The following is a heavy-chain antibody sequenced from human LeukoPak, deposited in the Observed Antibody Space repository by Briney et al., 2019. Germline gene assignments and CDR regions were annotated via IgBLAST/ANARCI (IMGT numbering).Heavy chain of an antibody. Sequence: SETLSLICTVSGGSISSYYWSWIRQPAGKALEWIGRIYTSGSTNYNPSLKSRVNMSVDTSKNQFSLKLCSVTAADTAVYYCARDFYYDSSGYYHNWFDPWGQGTLVTVSS. CDR1: GGSISSYY. D-gene: IGHD3-22*01. V-gene: IGHV4-4*07. CDR3: ARDFYYDSSGYYHNWFDP. J-gene: IGHJ5*02. CDR2: IYTSGST.